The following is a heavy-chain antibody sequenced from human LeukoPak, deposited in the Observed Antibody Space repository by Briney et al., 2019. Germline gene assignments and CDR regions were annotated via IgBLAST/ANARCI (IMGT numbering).Heavy chain of an antibody. D-gene: IGHD1/OR15-1a*01. V-gene: IGHV3-21*01. CDR1: GFTFTSYS. CDR2: ITSTSSYI. CDR3: ARSQVLGTFDH. J-gene: IGHJ4*02. Sequence: GGSLRLSCAASGFTFTSYSMNWVRQAPGKGLEWVSSITSTSSYIYYADSVKGRFAISRDNAKNSLYLQMNSLRAEDTAVYFCARSQVLGTFDHWGQGTLLTVSS.